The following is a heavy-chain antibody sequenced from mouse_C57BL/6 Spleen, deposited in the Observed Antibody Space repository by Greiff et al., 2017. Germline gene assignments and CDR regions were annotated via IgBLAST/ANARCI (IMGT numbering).Heavy chain of an antibody. CDR1: GYTFTSYW. D-gene: IGHD2-4*01. V-gene: IGHV1-59*01. Sequence: QVQLQQPGAELVRPGTSVKLSCKASGYTFTSYWMHWVKQRPGQGLEWIGVIDPSVSYTNYNQKFKGKATLPVDTSSSTAYMQLRSLTSADSAVYYCARSGYYDYDGGYAMDYWGQGTSVTVSS. CDR3: ARSGYYDYDGGYAMDY. CDR2: IDPSVSYT. J-gene: IGHJ4*01.